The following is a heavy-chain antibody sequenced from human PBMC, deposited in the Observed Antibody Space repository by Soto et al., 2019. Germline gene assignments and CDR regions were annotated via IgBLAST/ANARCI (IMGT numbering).Heavy chain of an antibody. V-gene: IGHV1-3*01. Sequence: GASVKVSCKASGYTFTSYAMHWVRQAPGQRLEWMGWINAGNGNTKYSQKFQGRVTITRDTSASTAYMELRSLRSDDTAVYYCARESGSSGYYSAYYYYGMDVWGQGTTVTVSS. CDR1: GYTFTSYA. CDR3: ARESGSSGYYSAYYYYGMDV. J-gene: IGHJ6*02. D-gene: IGHD3-22*01. CDR2: INAGNGNT.